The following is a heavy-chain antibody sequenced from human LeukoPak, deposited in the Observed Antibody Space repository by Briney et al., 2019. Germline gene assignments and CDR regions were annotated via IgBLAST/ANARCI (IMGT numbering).Heavy chain of an antibody. CDR2: ISSSSSYI. D-gene: IGHD3-22*01. V-gene: IGHV3-21*01. J-gene: IGHJ4*02. Sequence: GGSLRLSCAASGFTFSRYSMNWVRQAPGKGLEWVSSISSSSSYIYYADSVEGRFTISRDNAKNSLYLQMNSLRAEDTAVYYCARDPGYYDSSGYYVDYWGQGTLVTVSS. CDR3: ARDPGYYDSSGYYVDY. CDR1: GFTFSRYS.